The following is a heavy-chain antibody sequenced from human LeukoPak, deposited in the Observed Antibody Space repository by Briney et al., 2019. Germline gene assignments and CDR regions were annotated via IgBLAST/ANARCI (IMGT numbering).Heavy chain of an antibody. V-gene: IGHV4-59*01. Sequence: PSETLSLTCSVSGVSMTNDRWTWIRQAPGKGLEWIGYMSDGGQTNYNPSLRSRATVSVDTSKSQCSLRLTSVTSADTAVYYCARITGYFDSGGSYYWGFFDYWGQGSLVTVSS. J-gene: IGHJ4*02. CDR1: GVSMTNDR. CDR2: MSDGGQT. CDR3: ARITGYFDSGGSYYWGFFDY. D-gene: IGHD3-22*01.